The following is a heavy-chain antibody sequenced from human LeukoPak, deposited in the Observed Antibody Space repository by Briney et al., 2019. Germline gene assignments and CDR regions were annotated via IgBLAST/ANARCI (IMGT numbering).Heavy chain of an antibody. J-gene: IGHJ4*02. Sequence: PGGSLRLSGVASGFTITNNWMYWVRQAPGRGLVWVSRIKSDESSAAYADSVKGRFTISRDNAKNTLYLQMNSLRVEDTAVYYCATVFKGSSLEDYWGQGTLVTVSS. D-gene: IGHD1-26*01. CDR1: GFTITNNW. CDR3: ATVFKGSSLEDY. CDR2: IKSDESSA. V-gene: IGHV3-74*03.